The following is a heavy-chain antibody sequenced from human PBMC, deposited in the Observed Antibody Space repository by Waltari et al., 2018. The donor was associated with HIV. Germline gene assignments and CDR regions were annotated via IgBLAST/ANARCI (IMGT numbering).Heavy chain of an antibody. CDR2: IYYSGST. D-gene: IGHD3-10*01. CDR1: GGSISSSSSY. CDR3: ARRYYYAGDAFDI. V-gene: IGHV4-39*01. Sequence: QLQLQESGPGLVKPSETLSLTCTVPGGSISSSSSYWGWIRQPPGKGLEWIGSIYYSGSTYYNPSLKSRVTISVDTSKNQFSLKLSSVTAADTAVYYCARRYYYAGDAFDIWGQGTMVTVSS. J-gene: IGHJ3*02.